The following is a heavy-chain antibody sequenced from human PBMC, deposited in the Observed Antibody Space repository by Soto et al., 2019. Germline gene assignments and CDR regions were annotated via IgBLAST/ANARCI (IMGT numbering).Heavy chain of an antibody. CDR3: ARSGGGVRGVNPTTLYYGMDI. V-gene: IGHV4-34*01. D-gene: IGHD3-10*01. J-gene: IGHJ6*02. CDR2: INHSGNT. CDR1: GGSFNGYY. Sequence: PSETLSLTCAVYGGSFNGYYWNWIRQPPGKGLEWIGEINHSGNTNYNPSLKSRVAISVHTSKKQISLKLSSMTAADTAVYYCARSGGGVRGVNPTTLYYGMDIWGQGTTVTVSS.